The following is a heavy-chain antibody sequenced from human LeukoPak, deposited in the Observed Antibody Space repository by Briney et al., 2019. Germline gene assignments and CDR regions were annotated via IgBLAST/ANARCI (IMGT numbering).Heavy chain of an antibody. CDR1: GFTLSSNW. D-gene: IGHD2-8*01. J-gene: IGHJ4*02. Sequence: PGGSLRLSCAASGFTLSSNWMNWVRQAPGKGLEWVAIIKQDGSEKYYVDSVKGRFTISRDNAKNSLYPQMNSLRAEDTAVYYCARGNGFIIDYWGQGTPVTVSS. CDR3: ARGNGFIIDY. CDR2: IKQDGSEK. V-gene: IGHV3-7*01.